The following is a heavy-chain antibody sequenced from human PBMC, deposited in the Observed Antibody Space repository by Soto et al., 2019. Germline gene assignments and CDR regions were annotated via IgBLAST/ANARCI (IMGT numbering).Heavy chain of an antibody. CDR3: ARPRTSDWAYDI. Sequence: EVQLVESGGGLVQPGGSLRLSCAASRFTFSGYWMHWVRQSPGKGLVWVSRIKTDGSDTHYADSVKGRFTISRDNAKNTLYLQMNSLRDEDTAVYYCARPRTSDWAYDIWGQGTMVIVSS. J-gene: IGHJ3*02. CDR2: IKTDGSDT. V-gene: IGHV3-74*01. CDR1: RFTFSGYW. D-gene: IGHD3-9*01.